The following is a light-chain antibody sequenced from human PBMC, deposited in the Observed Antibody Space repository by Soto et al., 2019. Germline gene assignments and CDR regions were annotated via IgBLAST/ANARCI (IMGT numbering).Light chain of an antibody. Sequence: QSALTQPPSASGSPGQSVTISCTGTSSDVGGYNYVSWYQQHPGKAPKLLIHDVSKRPSGVPDRFSGSKSGNAASLTVSGLQAEDEAAYYCGSHAGSKGVVFGGGTNLTVL. CDR3: GSHAGSKGVV. J-gene: IGLJ2*01. CDR1: SSDVGGYNY. V-gene: IGLV2-8*01. CDR2: DVS.